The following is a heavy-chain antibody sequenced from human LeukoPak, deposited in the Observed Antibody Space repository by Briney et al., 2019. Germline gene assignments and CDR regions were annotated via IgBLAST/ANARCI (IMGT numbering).Heavy chain of an antibody. J-gene: IGHJ6*03. CDR2: ISGSGGST. D-gene: IGHD6-6*01. CDR1: GFTFSNYA. CDR3: AKAGSSSHSPLYYYYYMDV. Sequence: GGSLRLSCAASGFTFSNYAMSWVRQAPGKGLEWVSAISGSGGSTYYADSVKSRFTISRDNSKNTLYLQMNSLRAEDTAVYYCAKAGSSSHSPLYYYYYMDVWGKGTTVTVSS. V-gene: IGHV3-23*01.